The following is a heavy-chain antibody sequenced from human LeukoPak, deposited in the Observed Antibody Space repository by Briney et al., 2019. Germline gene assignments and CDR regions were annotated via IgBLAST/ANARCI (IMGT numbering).Heavy chain of an antibody. Sequence: GGSLRLSCAASGFTLSSYGMNWVRQAPGQGQERVSYISSSSSSIYYAVSVKGRFTIYRENVKNSLYLQMNRLRAEDAAVYYCARDPDYWGQGTLVTVSS. CDR3: ARDPDY. J-gene: IGHJ4*02. CDR2: ISSSSSSI. V-gene: IGHV3-48*01. CDR1: GFTLSSYG.